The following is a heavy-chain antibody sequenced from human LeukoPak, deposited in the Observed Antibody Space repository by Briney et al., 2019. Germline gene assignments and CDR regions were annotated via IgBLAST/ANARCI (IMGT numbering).Heavy chain of an antibody. Sequence: GGSLRLSRADSGFTPSSYWMHWVRQAPGTGLGWVSGIDSDGRSTSYADSVKGRLTISRDPAKNTLFLQMNSLRAEDTAVYYCAVAYYYGSGDAFDIWGQGTKVTVSS. V-gene: IGHV3-74*01. CDR1: GFTPSSYW. J-gene: IGHJ3*02. D-gene: IGHD3-10*01. CDR2: IDSDGRST. CDR3: AVAYYYGSGDAFDI.